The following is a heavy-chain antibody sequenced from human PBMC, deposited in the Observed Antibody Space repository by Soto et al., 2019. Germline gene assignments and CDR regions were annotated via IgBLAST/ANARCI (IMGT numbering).Heavy chain of an antibody. CDR1: GGSITSDHYY. CDR3: ARDRGWLQDYYYGMDV. V-gene: IGHV4-31*03. CDR2: IYHRGDT. D-gene: IGHD5-12*01. Sequence: PSETLSLTCSVSGGSITSDHYYWNWVRQRPGKGLEWIGFIYHRGDTYYNPSLKSRVTMSVDTSKNQFSLKLSSVTAADTAVYYCARDRGWLQDYYYGMDVWGQGNTVTVS. J-gene: IGHJ6*02.